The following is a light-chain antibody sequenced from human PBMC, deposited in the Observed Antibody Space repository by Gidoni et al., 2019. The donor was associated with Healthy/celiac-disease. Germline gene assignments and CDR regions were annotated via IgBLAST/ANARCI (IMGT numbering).Light chain of an antibody. V-gene: IGKV2-28*01. Sequence: DIVMTQSPLSLPVTPGEPASISCRSSQSFRHSNGYNYFDWYLQKPGQSPQLLIYLGSNRASGVPDMCSGSGSGTDFTLKSSRVEAEDVGVYYCMQALQTWTFGQGTKVEIK. J-gene: IGKJ1*01. CDR1: QSFRHSNGYNY. CDR3: MQALQTWT. CDR2: LGS.